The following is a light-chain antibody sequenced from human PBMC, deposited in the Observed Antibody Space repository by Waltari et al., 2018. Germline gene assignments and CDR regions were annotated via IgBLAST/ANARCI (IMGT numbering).Light chain of an antibody. CDR1: HSVTRA. CDR2: GPS. Sequence: ELVLTQSPGTLPFSPGESATLSCRTSHSVTRALAWYQQKPGQAPRLLIYGPSNRATGIPDRFSGSGSGTDFSLTISSLEPEYFAVYYCQHYLRLPVTFGQGTKVEVK. V-gene: IGKV3-20*01. J-gene: IGKJ1*01. CDR3: QHYLRLPVT.